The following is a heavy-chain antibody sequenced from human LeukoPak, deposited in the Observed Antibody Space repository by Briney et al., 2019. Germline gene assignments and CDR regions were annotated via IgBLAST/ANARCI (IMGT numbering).Heavy chain of an antibody. Sequence: GGSLRLSCAASGITFSSYAMHWVRQAPGKGLECVAVISYDGINKHYADSVKGRFTISRDNSTDTLWLQMDSLRTEDTAVYYCAKGPLRGTAAAIDYWGQGTLVTVSS. J-gene: IGHJ4*02. CDR3: AKGPLRGTAAAIDY. V-gene: IGHV3-30*04. D-gene: IGHD2-2*01. CDR1: GITFSSYA. CDR2: ISYDGINK.